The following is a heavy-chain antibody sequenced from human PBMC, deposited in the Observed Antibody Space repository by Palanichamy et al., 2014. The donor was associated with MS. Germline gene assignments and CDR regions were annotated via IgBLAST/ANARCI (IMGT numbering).Heavy chain of an antibody. V-gene: IGHV3-33*01. CDR3: ARDLSLMVRGVNVYGMDV. J-gene: IGHJ6*02. D-gene: IGHD3-10*01. Sequence: QVQLVESGGGVVQPGRSLRLSCAASGFTFSSYGMHWVRQAPGKGLEWVAVIWYDGSNKYYADSAKGRFTISRDNSKNTLYLQMNSLRAEDAAVYYCARDLSLMVRGVNVYGMDVWGQGTTVTVSS. CDR1: GFTFSSYG. CDR2: IWYDGSNK.